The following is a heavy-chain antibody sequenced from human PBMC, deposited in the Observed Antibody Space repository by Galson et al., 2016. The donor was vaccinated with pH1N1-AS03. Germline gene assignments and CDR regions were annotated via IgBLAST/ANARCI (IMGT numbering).Heavy chain of an antibody. D-gene: IGHD2-15*01. CDR2: IYPDDSDT. V-gene: IGHV5-51*01. J-gene: IGHJ4*02. Sequence: QSGAEVKKPGDSLTISCQASGYIFTSFWIGWVRQMPGKGLEWMGIIYPDDSDTRYSPSFQGQVTISADKSITTAYLQWTSLKASGTAIYYCAKRYGYYFDYWGQGTPVTVSS. CDR1: GYIFTSFW. CDR3: AKRYGYYFDY.